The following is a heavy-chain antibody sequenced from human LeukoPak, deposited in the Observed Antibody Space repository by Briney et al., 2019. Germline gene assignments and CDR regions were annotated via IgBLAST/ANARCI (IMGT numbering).Heavy chain of an antibody. CDR3: ATRWLQGFDY. CDR2: ISSSSSTI. Sequence: GGSLRLSCAASGFAFSTYSMNWVRQAPGKGLEWVSYISSSSSTIYYADSVKGRFTIPRDNANNSLYLQMNSLRAEDTAVYYCATRWLQGFDYWGQGTLVTVSS. D-gene: IGHD5-24*01. CDR1: GFAFSTYS. J-gene: IGHJ4*02. V-gene: IGHV3-48*04.